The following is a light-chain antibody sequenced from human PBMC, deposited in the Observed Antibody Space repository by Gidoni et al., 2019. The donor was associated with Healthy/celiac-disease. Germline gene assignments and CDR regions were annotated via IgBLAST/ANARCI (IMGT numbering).Light chain of an antibody. CDR2: DAS. V-gene: IGKV3-11*01. J-gene: IGKJ4*01. CDR1: QSVSSY. Sequence: EIVFTQSPATLSLSPGERATLSCRASQSVSSYLAWYQQKPGQAPRLLIYDASNRATGIPARVSGSGSGTDFTLTISSLEPEDFAVYYCQQRSNWPGTFGGGTKVEIK. CDR3: QQRSNWPGT.